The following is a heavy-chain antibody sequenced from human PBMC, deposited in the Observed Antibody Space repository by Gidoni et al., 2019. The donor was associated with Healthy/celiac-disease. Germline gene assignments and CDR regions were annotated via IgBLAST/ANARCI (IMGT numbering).Heavy chain of an antibody. V-gene: IGHV3-23*01. CDR2: ISGSGVST. D-gene: IGHD2-2*01. CDR1: GFLFSSYA. Sequence: EVQLLESGGGLVQHGGSLRLSCAASGFLFSSYAMGWVRQAPGKGLEWVSAISGSGVSTYYADSVKGRFTISRDNSKNTLYLQMNSLRAEDTAVYYCAKTQYLYGMDVWGQGTTVTVSS. CDR3: AKTQYLYGMDV. J-gene: IGHJ6*02.